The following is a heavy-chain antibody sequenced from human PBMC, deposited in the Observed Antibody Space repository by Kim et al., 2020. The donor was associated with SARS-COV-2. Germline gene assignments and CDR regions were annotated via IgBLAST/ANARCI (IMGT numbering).Heavy chain of an antibody. Sequence: GESLKISCKGSGYSFTSYWISWVRQMPGKGLEWMGRIDPSDSYTNYSPSFQGHVTISADKSISTAYLQWSSLKASDTAMYYCARHRTNIAAPGNYGMDVWGQGTTVTVSS. CDR2: IDPSDSYT. J-gene: IGHJ6*02. CDR1: GYSFTSYW. CDR3: ARHRTNIAAPGNYGMDV. V-gene: IGHV5-10-1*01. D-gene: IGHD2-2*01.